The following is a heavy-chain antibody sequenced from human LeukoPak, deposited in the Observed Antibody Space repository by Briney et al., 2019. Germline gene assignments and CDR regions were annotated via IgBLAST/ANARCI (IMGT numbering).Heavy chain of an antibody. V-gene: IGHV3-48*04. CDR1: GFTFSSYS. CDR2: ISSSSSTI. D-gene: IGHD2-15*01. Sequence: GGSLRLSCAASGFTFSSYSMNWVRQAPGKGLEWVSYISSSSSTIYYADSVKGRFTISRGNAKNSLYLQMNSLRAEDTAVYYCARDDYCSGGSCYYYYYYGMDVWGQGTTVTVSS. J-gene: IGHJ6*02. CDR3: ARDDYCSGGSCYYYYYYGMDV.